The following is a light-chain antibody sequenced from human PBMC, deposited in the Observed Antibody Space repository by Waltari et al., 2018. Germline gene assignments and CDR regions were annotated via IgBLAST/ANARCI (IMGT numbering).Light chain of an antibody. CDR1: SSDVGAYNR. J-gene: IGLJ3*02. CDR3: SSYTRTTTLWV. V-gene: IGLV2-14*03. Sequence: QSALTQPASVSGSPGQSITISCTGTSSDVGAYNRVSWYQQHPGKAPKLIIFDVSKRPSGVSKRFSGSKAGDTASLSISGLQAEDEADYYCSSYTRTTTLWVFGGGTKLTVL. CDR2: DVS.